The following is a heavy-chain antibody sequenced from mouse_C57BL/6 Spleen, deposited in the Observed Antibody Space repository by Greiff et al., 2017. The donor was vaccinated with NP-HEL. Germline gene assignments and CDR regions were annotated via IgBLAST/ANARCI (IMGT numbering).Heavy chain of an antibody. Sequence: VQLQQSGAELVKPGASVKLSCKASGYTFTSYWMHWVKQRPGRGLEWIGRIDPNSGGTKYNEKFKSKATLTVDKPSSTAYMQLSSLTSEDSAVYYCAREVFITTVVDWYFDVWGTGTTVTVSS. D-gene: IGHD1-1*01. CDR1: GYTFTSYW. J-gene: IGHJ1*03. CDR3: AREVFITTVVDWYFDV. CDR2: IDPNSGGT. V-gene: IGHV1-72*01.